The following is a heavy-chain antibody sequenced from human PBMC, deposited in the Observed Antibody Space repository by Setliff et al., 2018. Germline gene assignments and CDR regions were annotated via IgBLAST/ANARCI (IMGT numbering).Heavy chain of an antibody. Sequence: ASVKVSCKASGYTFTSHYMHWVRQAPGLGLEWMGTINPSSGRTSYAQKFQGRVTMTRDTSTSTVYVDMSSLRSEDTAVYYCARDVFPYHYEGAFDIWGQGTRVTVSS. V-gene: IGHV1-46*01. CDR1: GYTFTSHY. D-gene: IGHD3-22*01. J-gene: IGHJ3*02. CDR3: ARDVFPYHYEGAFDI. CDR2: INPSSGRT.